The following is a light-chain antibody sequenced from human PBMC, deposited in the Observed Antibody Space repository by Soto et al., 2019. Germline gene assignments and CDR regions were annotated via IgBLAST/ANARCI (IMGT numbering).Light chain of an antibody. CDR2: DAS. V-gene: IGKV3-11*01. CDR1: QSVSSN. CDR3: QQRSTWPYT. J-gene: IGKJ2*01. Sequence: EIVLTQSSATLSLSPGERASLSCRASQSVSSNLAWYQQKPGQAPRLLISDASNRATGIPARFTGSGSGTDFTLTISSLEPVDFAVYYCQQRSTWPYTFGQGTKLEIK.